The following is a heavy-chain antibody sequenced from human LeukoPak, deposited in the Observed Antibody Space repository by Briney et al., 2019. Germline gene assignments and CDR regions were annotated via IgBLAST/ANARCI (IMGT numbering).Heavy chain of an antibody. Sequence: PSETLSLTCSVSDYSISSAYYWGWIRQPPGKGLEWIANIYHSGSTYNNPSLKSRVTISIDTSKNQFSLKLSSVTAADTAMYYCARLKTAGTYYMDVWGKGTTVTVSS. V-gene: IGHV4-38-2*02. CDR1: DYSISSAYY. J-gene: IGHJ6*03. CDR2: IYHSGST. D-gene: IGHD6-19*01. CDR3: ARLKTAGTYYMDV.